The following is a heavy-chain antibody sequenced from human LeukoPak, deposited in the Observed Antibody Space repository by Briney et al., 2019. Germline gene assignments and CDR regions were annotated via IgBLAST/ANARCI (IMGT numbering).Heavy chain of an antibody. CDR1: GGSFSGYY. CDR3: ARTRDGYNHQDY. Sequence: SETLSLTCAVYGGSFSGYYWSWIRQPAGKGLEWIGRIYTSGSTNYNPSLKSRVTMSVDTSKNQFSLKLSSVTAADTAVYYCARTRDGYNHQDYWGQGTLVTVSS. D-gene: IGHD5-24*01. J-gene: IGHJ4*02. V-gene: IGHV4-59*10. CDR2: IYTSGST.